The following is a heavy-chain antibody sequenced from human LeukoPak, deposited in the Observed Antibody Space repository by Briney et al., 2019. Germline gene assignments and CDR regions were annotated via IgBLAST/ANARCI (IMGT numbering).Heavy chain of an antibody. CDR1: GFTFSSYA. CDR2: ISGSGGST. CDR3: AKDIARHCSSTSCYTFDY. Sequence: GGSLRLSCAASGFTFSSYAMSWVRQAPGKGLEWVSAISGSGGSTYYADSVKGRFTISRDNSKNTLYLQMNSLRAEDTAVYYCAKDIARHCSSTSCYTFDYWGQGTLVTVSS. V-gene: IGHV3-23*01. J-gene: IGHJ4*02. D-gene: IGHD2-2*02.